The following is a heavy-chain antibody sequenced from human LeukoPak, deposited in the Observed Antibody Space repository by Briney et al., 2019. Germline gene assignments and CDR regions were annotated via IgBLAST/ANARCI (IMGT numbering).Heavy chain of an antibody. Sequence: PGGSLRLSCAASGFTFSNYWMSWVRQAPGKGLEWVANIKEDGSAKYYVDSVKGRFTISRDNAKNSQYLQMNSLRAEDTAVYYCARDDSAWYAYWGPGTLVTVSS. J-gene: IGHJ4*02. D-gene: IGHD6-19*01. CDR3: ARDDSAWYAY. CDR1: GFTFSNYW. V-gene: IGHV3-7*01. CDR2: IKEDGSAK.